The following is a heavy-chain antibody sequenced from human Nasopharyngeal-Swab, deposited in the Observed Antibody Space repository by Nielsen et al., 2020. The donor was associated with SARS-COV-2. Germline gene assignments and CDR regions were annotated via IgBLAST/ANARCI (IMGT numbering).Heavy chain of an antibody. CDR2: INPNSGGT. CDR3: ARDYSYALYYFDY. D-gene: IGHD5-18*01. Sequence: ASVKVSCKASGYTFTGYYMHWVRQAPGQGLEWMGRINPNSGGTNYAQKFQGRVTMTRDTSISTAYMELGRLRSDDTAVYYCARDYSYALYYFDYWGQGTLVTVSS. CDR1: GYTFTGYY. V-gene: IGHV1-2*02. J-gene: IGHJ4*02.